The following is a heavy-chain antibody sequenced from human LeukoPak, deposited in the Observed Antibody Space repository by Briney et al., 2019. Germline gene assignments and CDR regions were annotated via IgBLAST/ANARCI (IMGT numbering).Heavy chain of an antibody. Sequence: PSETLSLTCTVSGGSISSYYGSWIRQPPGKGLEWIGYIYYSGSTNYNPSLKSRVTISVDTSKNQFSLKLSSVTAADTAVYYCARDRSSYGMDVWGKGTTVTVSS. CDR2: IYYSGST. D-gene: IGHD6-6*01. CDR1: GGSISSYY. CDR3: ARDRSSYGMDV. J-gene: IGHJ6*04. V-gene: IGHV4-59*01.